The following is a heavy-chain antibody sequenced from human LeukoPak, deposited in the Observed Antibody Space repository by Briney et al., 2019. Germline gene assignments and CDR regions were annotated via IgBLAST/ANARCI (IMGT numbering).Heavy chain of an antibody. D-gene: IGHD3-22*01. CDR3: ARDTADDYDSSGYSDY. CDR1: GFTFSSYW. J-gene: IGHJ4*02. V-gene: IGHV3-7*01. Sequence: GGSLRLSCAASGFTFSSYWMSWVRQAPGKGLGWVSNIKQDGSEKYYVDSVKGRFTISRDNAKNSLYLQMNSLRAEDTAVYYCARDTADDYDSSGYSDYWGQGTLVTVSS. CDR2: IKQDGSEK.